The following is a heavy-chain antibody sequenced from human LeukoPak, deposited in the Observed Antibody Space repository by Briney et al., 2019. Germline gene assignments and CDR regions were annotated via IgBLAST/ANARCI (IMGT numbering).Heavy chain of an antibody. CDR2: IYNSGST. CDR3: ARCLDVYYDSSGLDY. D-gene: IGHD3-22*01. V-gene: IGHV4-39*01. Sequence: RSSETLSLTCSVSGGSIDTSYYYWDWIRQPPGKGLEWIGSIYNSGSTYYNPSLKSRVTISVDTSKKQFSLKLSSMTAADTAVYYCARCLDVYYDSSGLDYWGQGTLVTVSS. CDR1: GGSIDTSYYY. J-gene: IGHJ4*02.